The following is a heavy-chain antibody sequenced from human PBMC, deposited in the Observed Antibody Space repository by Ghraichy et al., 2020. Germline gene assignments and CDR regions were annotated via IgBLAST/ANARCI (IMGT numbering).Heavy chain of an antibody. J-gene: IGHJ4*02. CDR3: AIATRSVSPTCY. D-gene: IGHD1-14*01. V-gene: IGHV3-7*01. CDR2: INQDGSSK. CDR1: GFTFSAYW. Sequence: SLNISCAASGFTFSAYWMGWVRQAPGRGLEWVAIINQDGSSKYFVDSVKGRFTISRDNTKNSLYLQMNSLRAEDTALYYCAIATRSVSPTCYWGQGTLVTVSS.